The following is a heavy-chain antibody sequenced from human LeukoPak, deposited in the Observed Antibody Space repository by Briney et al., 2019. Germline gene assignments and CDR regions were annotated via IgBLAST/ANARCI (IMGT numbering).Heavy chain of an antibody. J-gene: IGHJ4*02. CDR2: INPNNGAT. V-gene: IGHV1-2*02. CDR3: ARAGSYRYADY. CDR1: GYTFTGYF. Sequence: ASVKVSCKASGYTFTGYFMHWVRQAPRQGLEWMGWINPNNGATNFTQKFQGRGTMTRDTSISTAYMELSSLTSDDTAVYYCARAGSYRYADYWGQGTVVTVSS. D-gene: IGHD3-16*02.